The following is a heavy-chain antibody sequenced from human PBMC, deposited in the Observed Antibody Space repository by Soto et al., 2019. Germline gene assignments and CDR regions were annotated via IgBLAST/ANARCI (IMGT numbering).Heavy chain of an antibody. Sequence: ASVKVSCRASGGTFSNFASSWVRQAPGRGLEWMGGIIPISGTANYAQKFQGRVAVTADKSTTTAHMELRSLRYEDTAVYYCATSPLAYAIPARGWFDPCGQGTLVAVSS. D-gene: IGHD2-8*01. CDR3: ATSPLAYAIPARGWFDP. CDR1: GGTFSNFA. V-gene: IGHV1-69*06. CDR2: IIPISGTA. J-gene: IGHJ5*02.